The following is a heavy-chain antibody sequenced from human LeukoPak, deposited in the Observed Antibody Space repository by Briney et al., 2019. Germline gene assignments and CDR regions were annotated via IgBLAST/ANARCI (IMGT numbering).Heavy chain of an antibody. CDR1: GFSFSTHS. V-gene: IGHV3-48*01. J-gene: IGHJ6*03. D-gene: IGHD3-3*01. Sequence: PGGSLRLSCVASGFSFSTHSMNWVRQAPGKGLEWVSYISRTDTIYYADSVKGRFTVSRDNAEDSLFLQMNSLRAEDTAVYYCARVGYYDFWSGLIPHTYYMDVWGKGTTVTVSS. CDR3: ARVGYYDFWSGLIPHTYYMDV. CDR2: ISRTDTI.